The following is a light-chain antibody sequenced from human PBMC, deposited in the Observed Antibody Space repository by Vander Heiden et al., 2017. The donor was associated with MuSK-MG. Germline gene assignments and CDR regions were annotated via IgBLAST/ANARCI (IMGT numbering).Light chain of an antibody. V-gene: IGKV3-20*01. CDR1: QSVSSSY. Sequence: EIVLTQSPGTLSLSPGERATLSCRASQSVSSSYLAWYQQKPGQAPRLLIYGASSRATGILDTFSGSGSGTDFTLTISRLEPEDFAVYYCQQDCSSDNTFGQGTKLEIK. CDR2: GAS. CDR3: QQDCSSDNT. J-gene: IGKJ2*01.